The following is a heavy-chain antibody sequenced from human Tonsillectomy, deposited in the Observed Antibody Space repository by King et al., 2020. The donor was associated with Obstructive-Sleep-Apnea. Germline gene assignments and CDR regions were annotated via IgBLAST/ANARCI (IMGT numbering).Heavy chain of an antibody. CDR1: GASISSGDYN. J-gene: IGHJ5*02. Sequence: VQLQESGPGLVKPSQTLSLTCTVSGASISSGDYNWSWIRQPPGKGRYWIGYIYYSVTSYTNPSLKSRVTRSLDTSQNQFSLKLSSVTAADTAVYYCARGSRSGSSNWFDPWGQGTLVTVSS. V-gene: IGHV4-30-4*01. D-gene: IGHD3-10*01. CDR3: ARGSRSGSSNWFDP. CDR2: IYYSVTS.